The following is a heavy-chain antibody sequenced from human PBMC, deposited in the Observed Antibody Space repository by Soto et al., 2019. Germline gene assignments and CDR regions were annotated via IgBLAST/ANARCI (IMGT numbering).Heavy chain of an antibody. Sequence: SETLSLTCAVYGGSFSGYYWSWIRQPPGKGLEWIGEINHSGSTNYNPSLKSRVTISVDTSKNQFSLKLSSVTAADTAVYYCRQWSSYSGSYYSDEGSFDYWGQGTLVTVSS. CDR2: INHSGST. V-gene: IGHV4-34*01. CDR3: RQWSSYSGSYYSDEGSFDY. CDR1: GGSFSGYY. D-gene: IGHD1-26*01. J-gene: IGHJ4*02.